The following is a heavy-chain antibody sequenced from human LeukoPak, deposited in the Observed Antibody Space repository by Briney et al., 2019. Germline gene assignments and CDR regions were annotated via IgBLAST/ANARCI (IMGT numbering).Heavy chain of an antibody. CDR1: GFTFTSSA. CDR3: AAERGYSGYDDGVRYFDY. J-gene: IGHJ4*02. CDR2: IVVGSGNT. D-gene: IGHD5-12*01. Sequence: SVKVSCKASGFTFTSSAVQWVRQARGQRLEWIGWIVVGSGNTNYAQKFQERVTITRDMSTSTAYMELSSLRSEDTAVYYCAAERGYSGYDDGVRYFDYWGQGTLVTVSS. V-gene: IGHV1-58*01.